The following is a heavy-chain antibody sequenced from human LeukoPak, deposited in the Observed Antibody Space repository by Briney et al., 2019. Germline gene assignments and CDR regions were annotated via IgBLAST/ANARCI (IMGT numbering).Heavy chain of an antibody. CDR3: AREESIGRYQFLHDS. V-gene: IGHV1-18*01. J-gene: IGHJ4*02. CDR2: ISPYNGNT. Sequence: GASVKVSCKTSGYTFIRYGITWVRQAPGQGLEWMAWISPYNGNTKYVQNLQGRVTITTDTSTSTAYMELRSLTSDDTAVYFCAREESIGRYQFLHDSWGQGSQVTVSS. D-gene: IGHD1-26*01. CDR1: GYTFIRYG.